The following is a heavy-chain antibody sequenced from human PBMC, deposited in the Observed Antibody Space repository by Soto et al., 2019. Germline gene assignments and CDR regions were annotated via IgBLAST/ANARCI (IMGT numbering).Heavy chain of an antibody. D-gene: IGHD3-9*01. CDR3: ATGPEDFDWLPHPEYFQH. V-gene: IGHV3-21*01. Sequence: EVQLVESGGGLVKPGGSLRLSCAASGFIFGGYSMNWVRQAPGKGLEWVSSISSSSSYIYYADSVKGRFTISRDNPKNSLYLQMNSLRGEDTAVYYCATGPEDFDWLPHPEYFQHWGQGTLVTVSS. CDR2: ISSSSSYI. CDR1: GFIFGGYS. J-gene: IGHJ1*01.